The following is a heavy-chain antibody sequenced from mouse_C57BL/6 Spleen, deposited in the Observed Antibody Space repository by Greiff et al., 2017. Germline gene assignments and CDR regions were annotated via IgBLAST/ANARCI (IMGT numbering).Heavy chain of an antibody. CDR3: ARSRDGYLAWFAY. Sequence: EVKLVESGAELVKPGASVKLSCTASGFNIKDYYMHWVKQRTEQGLEWIGRIDPEDGDTKYAPTFQGKATITADTSSNTAYLQLSSLTSEDTAVYYCARSRDGYLAWFAYWGQGTLVTVSA. CDR1: GFNIKDYY. CDR2: IDPEDGDT. V-gene: IGHV14-2*01. J-gene: IGHJ3*01. D-gene: IGHD2-3*01.